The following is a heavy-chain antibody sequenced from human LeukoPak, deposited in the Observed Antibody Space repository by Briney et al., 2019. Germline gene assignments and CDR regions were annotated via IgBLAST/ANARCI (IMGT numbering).Heavy chain of an antibody. CDR3: ARAVHPLIIAAAGTWYFQH. J-gene: IGHJ1*01. CDR1: GFTFSSYD. D-gene: IGHD6-13*01. V-gene: IGHV3-23*01. CDR2: TSGSGDTT. Sequence: PGGSLRLSCAASGFTFSSYDMRWVRQAPGKGLEWVSGTSGSGDTTYYADSVKGRFTISRDNSKNTLHLQMNSLRAEDTAVYYCARAVHPLIIAAAGTWYFQHWGQGTLVTVSS.